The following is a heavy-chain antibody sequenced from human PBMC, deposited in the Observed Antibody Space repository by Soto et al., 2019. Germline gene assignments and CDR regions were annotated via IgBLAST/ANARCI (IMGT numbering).Heavy chain of an antibody. V-gene: IGHV4-34*01. Sequence: SETLSLTCAVYGGSFSGYYWSWIRQPPGKGLEWIGEINHSGSTNYNPSLKSRVTISVDTSKNQFSLKLSSVTAADTAVYYCARVEQLVHRQFDYWGQGTLVTVSS. CDR2: INHSGST. D-gene: IGHD6-6*01. J-gene: IGHJ4*02. CDR1: GGSFSGYY. CDR3: ARVEQLVHRQFDY.